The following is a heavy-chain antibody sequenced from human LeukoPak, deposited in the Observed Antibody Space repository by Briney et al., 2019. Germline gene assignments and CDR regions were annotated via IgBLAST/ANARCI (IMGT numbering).Heavy chain of an antibody. V-gene: IGHV3-30-3*02. J-gene: IGHJ5*02. CDR2: ISYDGSNK. CDR3: AKSSSGSGSSYNWFDP. CDR1: GFTFSSYA. Sequence: GRSLRLSCAASGFTFSSYAMHWVRQAPGKGLEWVAVISYDGSNKYYADSVKGRFTISRDNSKNTLYLQMNSLRAEDTAVYYCAKSSSGSGSSYNWFDPWGQGTLVTVSS. D-gene: IGHD3-10*01.